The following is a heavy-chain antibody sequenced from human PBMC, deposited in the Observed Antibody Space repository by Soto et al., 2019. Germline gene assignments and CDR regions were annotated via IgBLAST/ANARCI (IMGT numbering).Heavy chain of an antibody. J-gene: IGHJ5*02. V-gene: IGHV4-30-4*01. D-gene: IGHD3-10*01. CDR3: ARASRNEGYYYGSWSFNWFDL. Sequence: QVQLQESGPGLVKPSQTLSLTCTVSGGSISSGDYYWSWIRQPPGKGLEWIGYIYYSGRTYYNPSLKRRVTISVDTSKNQFSLKLSSVTAADTAVYYCARASRNEGYYYGSWSFNWFDLWGQGTLVTVSS. CDR2: IYYSGRT. CDR1: GGSISSGDYY.